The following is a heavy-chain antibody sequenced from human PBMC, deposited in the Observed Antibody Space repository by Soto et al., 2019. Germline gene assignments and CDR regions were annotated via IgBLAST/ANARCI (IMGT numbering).Heavy chain of an antibody. CDR1: GGTFSSYA. D-gene: IGHD3-10*01. Sequence: QVQLVQSGAEVKKPGSSVKVSCKASGGTFSSYAISWVRQAPGQGLEWMGGIIPIFGTANYAQKFQGSVTITADESTRPAYMELSSLRSEDTAVYYCARVPHYYGSGSYYDNWFDPWGQGTLVTVSS. CDR2: IIPIFGTA. J-gene: IGHJ5*02. V-gene: IGHV1-69*01. CDR3: ARVPHYYGSGSYYDNWFDP.